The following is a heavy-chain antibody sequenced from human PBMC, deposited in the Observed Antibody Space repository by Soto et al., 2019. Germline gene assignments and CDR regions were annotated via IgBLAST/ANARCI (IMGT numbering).Heavy chain of an antibody. V-gene: IGHV1-45*02. J-gene: IGHJ4*02. CDR2: ITPYNDNT. D-gene: IGHD3-22*01. CDR3: ARGRYDASGYFDY. CDR1: GNTFTSAY. Sequence: SAKDFCKGSGNTFTSAYLHWARQSPGQAREWMGWITPYNDNTKYAQNFQDRVTFTGDTSLNTAYMELSSLRSDETAMFYCARGRYDASGYFDYWGQGTLVTVPQ.